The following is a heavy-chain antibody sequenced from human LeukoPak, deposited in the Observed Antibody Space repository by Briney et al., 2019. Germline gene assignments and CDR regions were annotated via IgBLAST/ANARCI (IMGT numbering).Heavy chain of an antibody. D-gene: IGHD2-2*01. J-gene: IGHJ4*02. CDR3: ARSPTKRVPEDY. CDR2: IYTSGST. CDR1: GGSISSCY. Sequence: SETLSLTCTVSGGSISSCYWSWIRQPAGKGLEWIGRIYTSGSTNYNPSLKSRVTMSVDTSKNQFSLKLSSVTAADTAVYYCARSPTKRVPEDYWGQGTLVTVSS. V-gene: IGHV4-4*07.